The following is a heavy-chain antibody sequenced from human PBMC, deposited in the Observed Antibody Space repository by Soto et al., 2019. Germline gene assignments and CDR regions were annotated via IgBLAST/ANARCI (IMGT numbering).Heavy chain of an antibody. CDR2: IKQDGSEK. CDR3: ARRGDPRSTYYYGTDV. Sequence: GGSLRLSCAASGFTFSSYWMSWVRQAPGKGLEWVANIKQDGSEKYYVDSVKGRFTISRDNAKNSLYLQMNSLRAEDAAVYYCARRGDPRSTYYYGTDVWGQGTTLTVS. D-gene: IGHD2-21*02. V-gene: IGHV3-7*03. J-gene: IGHJ6*02. CDR1: GFTFSSYW.